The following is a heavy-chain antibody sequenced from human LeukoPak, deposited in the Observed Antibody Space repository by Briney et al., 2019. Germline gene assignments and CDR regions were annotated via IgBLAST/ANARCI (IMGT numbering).Heavy chain of an antibody. D-gene: IGHD2/OR15-2a*01. CDR1: GFTFSSYA. J-gene: IGHJ4*02. CDR3: ANVRYKYGKDY. Sequence: GGSLRLSCAASGFTFSSYAMSWVRQTPGKGLEWVSGINGNADSTYYADSVKGRFTISRDNSKNTLYLQMNSLRAEDTAVYYCANVRYKYGKDYWGQGTLVTVSS. V-gene: IGHV3-23*01. CDR2: INGNADST.